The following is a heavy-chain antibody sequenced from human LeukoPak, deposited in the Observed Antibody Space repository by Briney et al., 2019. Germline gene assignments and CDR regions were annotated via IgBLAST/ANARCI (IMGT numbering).Heavy chain of an antibody. J-gene: IGHJ5*02. CDR1: GYTFTGYY. CDR3: ARDESIAYENNWFDP. CDR2: INPNSGGT. D-gene: IGHD6-6*01. Sequence: ASVKVSCKASGYTFTGYYMHWVRQAPGQGLEWMGWINPNSGGTNYAQKFQGRVAMTRVTSISTAYMELSRLRSDDTAVYYCARDESIAYENNWFDPWGQGTLVTVSS. V-gene: IGHV1-2*02.